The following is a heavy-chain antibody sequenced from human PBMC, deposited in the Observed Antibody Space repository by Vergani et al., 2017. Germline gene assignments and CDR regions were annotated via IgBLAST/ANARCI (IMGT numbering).Heavy chain of an antibody. V-gene: IGHV4-59*01. CDR1: GGSISSYY. CDR2: IYYSGST. Sequence: QVQLQESGPGLVKPSETLSLTCTVSGGSISSYYWSWIRQPPGKGLEWIGYIYYSGSTNYNPSLKSRVTISVDTSKNQFSLKLSSVAAADTAVYYCARNPYCCGDGYADAFDIWGQGTMVTVSS. J-gene: IGHJ3*02. CDR3: ARNPYCCGDGYADAFDI. D-gene: IGHD2-21*02.